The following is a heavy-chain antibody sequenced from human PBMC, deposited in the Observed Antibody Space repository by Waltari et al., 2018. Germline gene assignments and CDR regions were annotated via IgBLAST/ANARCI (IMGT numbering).Heavy chain of an antibody. CDR3: AKGPQLD. CDR2: IDPENGDT. CDR1: GYTFTEYY. D-gene: IGHD1-1*01. V-gene: IGHV1-69-2*01. J-gene: IGHJ4*02. Sequence: EVQLIQSGAEVRKPGATVKISCKASGYTFTEYYIHWVQQAPGKGLEWMGRIDPENGDTIYAEKFQDRLTMTADTSTDTAHMELSSLRSEDMATYYCAKGPQLDWGQGTLVTVSS.